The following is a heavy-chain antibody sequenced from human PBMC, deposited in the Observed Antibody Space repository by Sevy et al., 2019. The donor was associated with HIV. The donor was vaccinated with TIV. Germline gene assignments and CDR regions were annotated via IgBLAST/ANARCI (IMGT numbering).Heavy chain of an antibody. Sequence: SETLSLTCAVSGYSISSGYYWGWIRQPPGKGLEWIGSIYHSGSTYYNPSLKSRVTISVDTSKNQFSLKLSSVSAADTAVYYCARSFEEWTLLPYFDYWGQGTLVTVSS. CDR3: ARSFEEWTLLPYFDY. D-gene: IGHD3-10*01. CDR2: IYHSGST. CDR1: GYSISSGYY. J-gene: IGHJ4*02. V-gene: IGHV4-38-2*01.